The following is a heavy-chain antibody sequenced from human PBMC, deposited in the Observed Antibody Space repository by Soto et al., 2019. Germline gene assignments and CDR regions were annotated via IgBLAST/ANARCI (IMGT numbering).Heavy chain of an antibody. V-gene: IGHV5-51*01. D-gene: IGHD3-22*01. CDR3: ARLDYYDSSAPLGDAFDI. CDR1: GDSFTSYW. J-gene: IGHJ3*02. Sequence: XESLKVSCKSSGDSFTSYWIGWVRQMPGKGLEWMGIIYPGDSDTRYSPSFQGQVTISADKSISTAYLQWSSLKASDTAMYYCARLDYYDSSAPLGDAFDIWGQGTMVTVSS. CDR2: IYPGDSDT.